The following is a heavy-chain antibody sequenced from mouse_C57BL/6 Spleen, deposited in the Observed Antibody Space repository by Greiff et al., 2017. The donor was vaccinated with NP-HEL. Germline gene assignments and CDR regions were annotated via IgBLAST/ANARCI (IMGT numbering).Heavy chain of an antibody. CDR2: INPSSGYT. CDR1: GYTFTSYT. D-gene: IGHD1-1*01. Sequence: QVPLQPSGAELARPGASVEMSCQASGYTFTSYTMHWVKQRPGQGLEWIGYINPSSGYTKYNQKFKDKATLTADKSSSTAYMQLSSLTSEDSAVYYCARGGSSPFAYWGQGTLVTVSA. J-gene: IGHJ3*01. V-gene: IGHV1-4*01. CDR3: ARGGSSPFAY.